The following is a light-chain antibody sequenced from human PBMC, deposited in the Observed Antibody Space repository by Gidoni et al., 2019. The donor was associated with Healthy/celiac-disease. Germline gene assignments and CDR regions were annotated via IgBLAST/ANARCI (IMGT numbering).Light chain of an antibody. V-gene: IGKV3-15*01. J-gene: IGKJ2*01. CDR2: GAS. CDR1: QSVSSN. CDR3: QQYKNWPPYT. Sequence: EIVMTQSPATRSVSPGERATLSCRASQSVSSNLAWYQQKPGQAPRLLIYGASTRATGIPARFSGSGSGTEFTLTISSLQSEDFAVYYCQQYKNWPPYTFGQGTKLEMK.